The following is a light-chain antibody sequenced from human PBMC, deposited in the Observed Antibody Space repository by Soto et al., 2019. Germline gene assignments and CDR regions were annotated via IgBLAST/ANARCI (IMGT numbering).Light chain of an antibody. CDR1: SSDVGIYNY. V-gene: IGLV2-8*01. CDR2: EVT. J-gene: IGLJ2*01. CDR3: SSYAGSRV. Sequence: QSALTQPPSASGSPGQSVTISCTGTSSDVGIYNYVSWYQQHPGKAPKLMIYEVTKRPSGVPDRFSGSKFGNTASLTVSGLQADDEADYYCSSYAGSRVFGGGNKLTVL.